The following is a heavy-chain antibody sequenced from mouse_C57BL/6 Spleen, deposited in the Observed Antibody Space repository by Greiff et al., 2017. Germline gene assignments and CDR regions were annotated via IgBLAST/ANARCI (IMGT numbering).Heavy chain of an antibody. D-gene: IGHD3-2*02. Sequence: VQLQQSGAELVRPGASVTLSCKASGYTFTDYEMHWVKQTPVQGLEWIGAIDPETGGTAYNQKFKGKAILTADKSSSTAYMELRSLTSEDSAVYYCTKGTKDSSGYFDYWGQGTTLTVSS. CDR1: GYTFTDYE. J-gene: IGHJ2*01. CDR3: TKGTKDSSGYFDY. CDR2: IDPETGGT. V-gene: IGHV1-15*01.